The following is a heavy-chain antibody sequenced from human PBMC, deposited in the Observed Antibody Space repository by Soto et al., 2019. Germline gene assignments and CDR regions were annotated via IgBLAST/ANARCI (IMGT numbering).Heavy chain of an antibody. Sequence: QVQLVQSGAEVKKPGSSVKVSCKASGGTFSSYAISWVRQAPGQGLEWMGGIIPIFGTANYAQKFQGRVTITADESTSXAYMELSSLRSEDTAVYYCARSDYYDSSGYYYDADYWGQGTLVTVSS. J-gene: IGHJ4*02. CDR1: GGTFSSYA. CDR2: IIPIFGTA. CDR3: ARSDYYDSSGYYYDADY. D-gene: IGHD3-22*01. V-gene: IGHV1-69*12.